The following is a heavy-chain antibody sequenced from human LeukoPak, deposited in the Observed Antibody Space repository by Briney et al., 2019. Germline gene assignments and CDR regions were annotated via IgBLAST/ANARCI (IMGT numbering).Heavy chain of an antibody. CDR1: GFTFSSYA. J-gene: IGHJ4*02. CDR3: AKGGKWDVTPFDY. CDR2: ISGSGGST. V-gene: IGHV3-23*01. D-gene: IGHD1-26*01. Sequence: GGSLRLSCAASGFTFSSYAMSWVRQAPGKGLEWVSAISGSGGSTYYADSVKGRFTISRDNSKNTLYLQINSLRAEDTAVYYCAKGGKWDVTPFDYWGQGTLVTVSS.